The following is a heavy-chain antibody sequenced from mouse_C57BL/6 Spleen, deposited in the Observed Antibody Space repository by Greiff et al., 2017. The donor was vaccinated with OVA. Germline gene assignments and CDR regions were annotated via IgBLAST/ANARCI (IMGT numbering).Heavy chain of an antibody. CDR3: TGTTVVAHYAMDY. Sequence: VQLKQSGAELVRPGASVTLSCKASGYTFTDYEMHWVKQTPVHGLEWIGAIDPETGGTAYNQKFKGKAILTADKSSSTAYMELRSLTSEDSAVYYCTGTTVVAHYAMDYWGQGTSVTVSS. V-gene: IGHV1-15*01. CDR2: IDPETGGT. D-gene: IGHD1-1*01. J-gene: IGHJ4*01. CDR1: GYTFTDYE.